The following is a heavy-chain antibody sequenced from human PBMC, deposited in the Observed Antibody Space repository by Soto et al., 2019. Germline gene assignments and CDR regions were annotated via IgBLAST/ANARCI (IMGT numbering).Heavy chain of an antibody. CDR2: IVVASGQT. J-gene: IGHJ6*02. D-gene: IGHD2-15*01. CDR1: GSGFISSG. Sequence: SVQVSFKASGSGFISSGIQWVRQAHGQRLEWIGWIVVASGQTNYAQNFRGRVAITRDTSTATAYIELTGLTSEDTAVYFCSADRPDIGVGWWVWGQGTTVTVSS. V-gene: IGHV1-58*02. CDR3: SADRPDIGVGWWV.